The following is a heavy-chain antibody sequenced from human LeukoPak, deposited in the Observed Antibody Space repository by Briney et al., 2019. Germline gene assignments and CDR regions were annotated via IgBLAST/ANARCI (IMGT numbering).Heavy chain of an antibody. J-gene: IGHJ4*02. CDR2: IAAYNGAT. Sequence: ASVKVSCKASGYPFTSYGLTWVRQTPGQGLQWMGWIAAYNGATNYAQIFQGRISMTTDTSTNTGYMELRSLTSDDTAVYYCAREDSNSENFWGQGTLVTVSS. D-gene: IGHD2/OR15-2a*01. V-gene: IGHV1-18*01. CDR3: AREDSNSENF. CDR1: GYPFTSYG.